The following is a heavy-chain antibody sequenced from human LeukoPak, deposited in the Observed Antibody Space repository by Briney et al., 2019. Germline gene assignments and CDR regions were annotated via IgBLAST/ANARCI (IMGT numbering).Heavy chain of an antibody. D-gene: IGHD6-19*01. CDR1: GLTFSSYN. V-gene: IGHV3-48*03. Sequence: GGSLRLSCAASGLTFSSYNMNWVRQAPGKGLEWVSYISSSASTIYYADSVKGRFTISRDNAKNSLYLQMNSLRVEDTAVYYCARDGPIAVAGTRPFDYWGQGTLVTVSS. CDR3: ARDGPIAVAGTRPFDY. CDR2: ISSSASTI. J-gene: IGHJ4*02.